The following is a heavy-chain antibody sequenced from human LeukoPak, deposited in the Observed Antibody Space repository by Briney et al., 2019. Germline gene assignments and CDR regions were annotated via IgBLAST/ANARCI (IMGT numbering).Heavy chain of an antibody. J-gene: IGHJ6*03. CDR1: GGSISSSSYY. CDR2: IYYSGST. Sequence: SETLSLTCTVSGGSISSSSYYWGWIRQPPGKGLEWIGSIYYSGSTYYNPSPKSRVTISVDTSKNQFSLKLSSVTAADTAVYYCARGGAYYYYMDVWGKGTTVTVSS. V-gene: IGHV4-39*07. D-gene: IGHD3-16*01. CDR3: ARGGAYYYYMDV.